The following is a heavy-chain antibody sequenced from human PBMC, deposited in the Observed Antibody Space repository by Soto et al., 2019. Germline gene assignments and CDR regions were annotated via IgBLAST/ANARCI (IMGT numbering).Heavy chain of an antibody. CDR1: GGTFSNSA. D-gene: IGHD3-3*01. CDR2: IMPIFRTP. CDR3: ARGNYAYDL. Sequence: SVKVSCKASGGTFSNSAISWVRQAPGQGLEWMGGIMPIFRTPDYAQNLEGRVTMTTDTSTSTAYMELRNLRSDDTAVYYCARGNYAYDLWGQGTLVTVSS. J-gene: IGHJ4*02. V-gene: IGHV1-69*05.